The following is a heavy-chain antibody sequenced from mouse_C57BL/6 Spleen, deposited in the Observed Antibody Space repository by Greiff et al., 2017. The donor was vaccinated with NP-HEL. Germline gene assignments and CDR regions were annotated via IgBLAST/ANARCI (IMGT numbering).Heavy chain of an antibody. CDR2: ISDGGSYT. CDR1: GFTFSSYA. J-gene: IGHJ1*03. V-gene: IGHV5-4*01. Sequence: VQLKESGGGLVKPGGSLKLSCAASGFTFSSYAMSWVRQTPEKRLEWVATISDGGSYTYYPDNVKGRFTISRDNAKNNLYLQMSHLKSEDTAMYYCARGDWYFDVWGTGTTVTVSS. CDR3: ARGDWYFDV.